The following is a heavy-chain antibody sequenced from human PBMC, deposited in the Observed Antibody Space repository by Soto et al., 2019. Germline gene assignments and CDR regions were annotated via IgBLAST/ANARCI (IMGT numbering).Heavy chain of an antibody. Sequence: SENLELTCTVSAGSISNYYCNWIRQPAGKGLEWIGRIDSSGSINYSPSLKSRVTMSVDTSKNQFSLKLSSVTAADTAVYYFARVYYYRWKSFDSWAQVSLVTGSS. CDR1: AGSISNYY. D-gene: IGHD3-16*02. J-gene: IGHJ5*01. CDR2: IDSSGSI. CDR3: ARVYYYRWKSFDS. V-gene: IGHV4-4*07.